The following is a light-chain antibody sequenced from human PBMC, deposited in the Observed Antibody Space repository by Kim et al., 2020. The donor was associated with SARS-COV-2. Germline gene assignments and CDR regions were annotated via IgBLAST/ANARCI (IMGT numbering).Light chain of an antibody. CDR1: KLGDKY. Sequence: SVSPAQTASITCSGDKLGDKYACWYQQKPGQSPVLVIYQDSKRPSGIPERFSGSNSGNTATLTISGTQAMDEADYYCQAWDSSTYVFGTGTKVTVL. CDR3: QAWDSSTYV. CDR2: QDS. V-gene: IGLV3-1*01. J-gene: IGLJ1*01.